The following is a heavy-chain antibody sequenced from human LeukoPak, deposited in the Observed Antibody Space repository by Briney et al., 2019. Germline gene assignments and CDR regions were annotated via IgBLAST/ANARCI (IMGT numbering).Heavy chain of an antibody. V-gene: IGHV3-74*01. J-gene: IGHJ4*02. Sequence: PGGSLTLPCAASGFTFSSYWMHWVRQAPGKGLVWVARINSDGTTTNYAESVKGRFTISRDNAKNTLYLQMNSLRAEDTAVYYCATGSGWYIDYWGQGTLVTVSS. CDR2: INSDGTTT. CDR1: GFTFSSYW. D-gene: IGHD6-19*01. CDR3: ATGSGWYIDY.